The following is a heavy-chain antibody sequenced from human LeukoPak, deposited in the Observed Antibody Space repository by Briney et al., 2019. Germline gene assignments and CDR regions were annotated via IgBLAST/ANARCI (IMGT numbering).Heavy chain of an antibody. J-gene: IGHJ4*02. CDR3: ARARYSYTGIVDY. D-gene: IGHD5-12*01. Sequence: GGSLGLSCAASGFTFSDYWMHWVRQAPGKGLVWVSRINTDGTSTKYADSVKGRFTISRDNARNTVYLQMNSLRAEDTAVYYCARARYSYTGIVDYWGQGTLVTVSS. V-gene: IGHV3-74*01. CDR1: GFTFSDYW. CDR2: INTDGTST.